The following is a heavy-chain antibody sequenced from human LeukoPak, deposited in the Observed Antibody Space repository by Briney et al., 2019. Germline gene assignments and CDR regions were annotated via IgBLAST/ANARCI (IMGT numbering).Heavy chain of an antibody. V-gene: IGHV3-23*01. Sequence: PGGSLRQPCADPGFTLHRLGMSTVHQAPGKGLEWVSAISGSGGSTYYADSVKGRFTISRDNSKNALYLQMNSLRAEDTAVYYAAIEGNGTGTDFYAEYLQDWGQGTLVTVSS. CDR2: ISGSGGST. D-gene: IGHD2-8*02. J-gene: IGHJ1*01. CDR3: AIEGNGTGTDFYAEYLQD. CDR1: GFTLHRLG.